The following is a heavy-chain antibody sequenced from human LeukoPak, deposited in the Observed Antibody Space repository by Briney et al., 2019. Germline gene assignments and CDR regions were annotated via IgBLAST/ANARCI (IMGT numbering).Heavy chain of an antibody. CDR3: ARDRGYSGYDRDEKNAYYYYMDV. J-gene: IGHJ6*03. CDR1: GYTFTDYY. D-gene: IGHD5-12*01. Sequence: ASVKVSCKASGYTFTDYYMHWVRQAPGQGLEWMGWINPNSGGTNYALKFQGKVTMTRDTSISTVYMELSRLRAEDTAVYYCARDRGYSGYDRDEKNAYYYYMDVWGKGTTVTISS. V-gene: IGHV1-2*02. CDR2: INPNSGGT.